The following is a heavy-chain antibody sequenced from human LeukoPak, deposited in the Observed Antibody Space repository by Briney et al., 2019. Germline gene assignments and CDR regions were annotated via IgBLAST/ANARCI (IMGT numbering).Heavy chain of an antibody. CDR1: GFTFSSHW. V-gene: IGHV3-74*01. Sequence: GESLRLSCAASGFTFSSHWMRWVRQDAGEGLVLVSRINSDGSSTGSADSVKGRFTISRDNAKNTLYLQMNSLRGEDTAVYYCARAYGSGTYGAFDIWGQGTKVTVSS. CDR2: INSDGSST. D-gene: IGHD3-10*01. J-gene: IGHJ3*02. CDR3: ARAYGSGTYGAFDI.